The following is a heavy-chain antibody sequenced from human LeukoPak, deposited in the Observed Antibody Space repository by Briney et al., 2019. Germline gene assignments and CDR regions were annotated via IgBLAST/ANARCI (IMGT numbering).Heavy chain of an antibody. Sequence: SETLSLTCTVSGGSISSYYWSWIRQPPGKGLEWIGYIYYSGSTNYNPSLKSRVTISVDTSKNQFSLKLSSVTAADTAVYYCARDTVRNYYDSSRPVGWFDPWGQGTLVTVSS. J-gene: IGHJ5*02. CDR2: IYYSGST. CDR1: GGSISSYY. CDR3: ARDTVRNYYDSSRPVGWFDP. V-gene: IGHV4-59*01. D-gene: IGHD3-22*01.